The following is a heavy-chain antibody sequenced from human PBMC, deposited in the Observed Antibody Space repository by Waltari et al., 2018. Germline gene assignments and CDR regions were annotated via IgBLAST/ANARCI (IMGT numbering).Heavy chain of an antibody. CDR1: GFTFDDYA. Sequence: EVQLVESGGVVVQPGGSLRLSCAASGFTFDDYAMHWVRQAPGKGLEVVSLISWDGGSTYYADSVKGRFTISRDNSKNSLYLQMNSLRAEDTALYYCAKDISYSGSYFWFDPWGQGTLVTVSS. CDR3: AKDISYSGSYFWFDP. D-gene: IGHD1-26*01. CDR2: ISWDGGST. V-gene: IGHV3-43D*04. J-gene: IGHJ5*02.